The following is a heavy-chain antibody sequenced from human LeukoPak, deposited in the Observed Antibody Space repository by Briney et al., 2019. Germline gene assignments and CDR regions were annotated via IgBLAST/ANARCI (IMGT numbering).Heavy chain of an antibody. CDR1: GFTFSNYV. J-gene: IGHJ4*02. D-gene: IGHD6-19*01. CDR2: ISGSGDTT. Sequence: AESLRLSCAASGFTFSNYVMSWVRQAPGKGLEWVSGISGSGDTTNHADSVKGRFTISRDNSKNTLYLQMNSLRAEDTAVYYCAKVYSSGWYWVDFWGQGTLVTVSS. V-gene: IGHV3-23*01. CDR3: AKVYSSGWYWVDF.